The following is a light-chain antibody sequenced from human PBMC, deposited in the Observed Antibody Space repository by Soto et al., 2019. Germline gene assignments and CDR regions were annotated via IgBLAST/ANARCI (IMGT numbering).Light chain of an antibody. Sequence: QSALTQPASGSGALGQSITISCTGTSSDVGGFNYVSWYQQHPGKAPKLMIYEVSNRPSGVSNRFSGSKSGNTASLTISGLQAEDEADYYCSSYTSSSTYVFGSGTKVTVL. CDR3: SSYTSSSTYV. J-gene: IGLJ1*01. V-gene: IGLV2-14*01. CDR2: EVS. CDR1: SSDVGGFNY.